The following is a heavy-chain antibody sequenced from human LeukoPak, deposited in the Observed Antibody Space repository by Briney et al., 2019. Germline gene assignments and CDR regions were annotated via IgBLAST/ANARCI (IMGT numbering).Heavy chain of an antibody. V-gene: IGHV3-66*01. J-gene: IGHJ4*02. CDR2: IYYGGST. Sequence: GGSLRLSCAASGFIVKSNYMSWVRQVPGKGLEWVSVIYYGGSTYHADSVKGRFTISRDNSRNTVYLQMNSLRAEDTAVYFCATDSAHYGGNSGLDYWGQGTLVTVSS. D-gene: IGHD4-23*01. CDR1: GFIVKSNY. CDR3: ATDSAHYGGNSGLDY.